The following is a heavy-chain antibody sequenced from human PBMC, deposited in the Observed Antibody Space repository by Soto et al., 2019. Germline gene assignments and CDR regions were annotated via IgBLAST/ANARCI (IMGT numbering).Heavy chain of an antibody. D-gene: IGHD2-21*01. CDR1: GFTVSSNY. CDR2: IYSGGST. Sequence: LRLSCAASGFTVSSNYMSWVRQAPGKGLEWVSIIYSGGSTYYADSVKGRFTISRDNSKNTLYLQMNSLRAEDTAAYYCAREGEVREFDYWGQGTLVTVSS. V-gene: IGHV3-66*01. CDR3: AREGEVREFDY. J-gene: IGHJ4*02.